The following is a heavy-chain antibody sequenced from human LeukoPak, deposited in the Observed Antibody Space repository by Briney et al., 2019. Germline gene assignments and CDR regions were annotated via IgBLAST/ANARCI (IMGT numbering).Heavy chain of an antibody. CDR3: ARGSRYCSGGSCYYYYYGMDV. CDR1: GGSITINSYY. D-gene: IGHD2-15*01. J-gene: IGHJ6*02. Sequence: PSETLSLTCTVSGGSITINSYYWGWIRQPPGKGLEWVGSIYYSGSTYYNPSLKSRVTISVDTSKNQFSLKLSSVTAADTAVYYCARGSRYCSGGSCYYYYYGMDVWGQGTTVTVSS. CDR2: IYYSGST. V-gene: IGHV4-39*01.